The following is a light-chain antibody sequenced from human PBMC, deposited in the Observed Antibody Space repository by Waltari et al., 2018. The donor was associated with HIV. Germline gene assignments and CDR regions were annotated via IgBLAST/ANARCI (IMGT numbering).Light chain of an antibody. CDR1: SSDVGGYNY. J-gene: IGLJ2*01. CDR3: SSYAGSNNFEEV. CDR2: EVS. Sequence: QSALPQTPSASGYPGQSVTISCTGTSSDVGGYNYVSWYQQHPGKAPKLMIYEVSKRPSGVPDRCSVSKSGNTASLTVSGLQAEDEADYYCSSYAGSNNFEEVFGGGTKLTVL. V-gene: IGLV2-8*01.